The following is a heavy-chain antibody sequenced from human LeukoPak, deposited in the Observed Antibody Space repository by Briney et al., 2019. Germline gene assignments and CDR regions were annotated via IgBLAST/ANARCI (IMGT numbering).Heavy chain of an antibody. Sequence: ASVKVSCKASGYTFTSYDINWVRQATGQGLEWMGWMNPNSGNTGYAQKFQGRVTMTRNTSISTAYMELSSLRSDDTAVYYCARAYGIAAALDYWGQGTLVTVSS. J-gene: IGHJ4*02. D-gene: IGHD6-13*01. V-gene: IGHV1-8*01. CDR2: MNPNSGNT. CDR1: GYTFTSYD. CDR3: ARAYGIAAALDY.